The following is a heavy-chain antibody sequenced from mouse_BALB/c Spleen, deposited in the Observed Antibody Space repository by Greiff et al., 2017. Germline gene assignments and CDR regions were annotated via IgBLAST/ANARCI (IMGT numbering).Heavy chain of an antibody. Sequence: QVQLQQPGAELVKPGASVKLSCKASGYTFTSYWMHWVKQRPGQGLEWIGEINPSNGRTNYNEKFKSKATLTVDKSSSTAYMQLSSLTSEDSAVYYCARLCDYDAIDYWGQGTSVTVSS. V-gene: IGHV1S81*02. J-gene: IGHJ4*01. CDR3: ARLCDYDAIDY. CDR1: GYTFTSYW. CDR2: INPSNGRT.